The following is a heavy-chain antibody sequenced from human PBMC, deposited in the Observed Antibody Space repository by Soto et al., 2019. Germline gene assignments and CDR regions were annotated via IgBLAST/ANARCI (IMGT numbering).Heavy chain of an antibody. Sequence: GGSLRLSCAASGFTFSSYAMHWVRQAPGKGLEWVAVISYDGSNKYYADSVKGRFTISRDNSKNTLYLQMNSLRAEDTAVYYCARDPEGYSSSCDLGYFDYWGQGTLVTVSS. CDR3: ARDPEGYSSSCDLGYFDY. J-gene: IGHJ4*02. V-gene: IGHV3-30-3*01. CDR1: GFTFSSYA. CDR2: ISYDGSNK. D-gene: IGHD6-13*01.